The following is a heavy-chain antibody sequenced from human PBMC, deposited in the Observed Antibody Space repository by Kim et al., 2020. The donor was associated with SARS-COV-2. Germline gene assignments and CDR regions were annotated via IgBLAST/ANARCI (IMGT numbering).Heavy chain of an antibody. Sequence: GGSLRLSCAASGFTFDDYAMHWVRQAPGKGLEWVSGISCNSGSIGYADSVKGRFTISRDNAKNSLYLQMNSLRAEDTALYYCAKDQTYYYGSGSYYDYWGQGTLVTVSS. D-gene: IGHD3-10*01. J-gene: IGHJ4*02. CDR1: GFTFDDYA. CDR2: ISCNSGSI. V-gene: IGHV3-9*01. CDR3: AKDQTYYYGSGSYYDY.